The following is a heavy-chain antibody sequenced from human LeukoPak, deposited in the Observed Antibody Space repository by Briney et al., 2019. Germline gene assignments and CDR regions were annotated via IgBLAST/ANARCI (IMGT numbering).Heavy chain of an antibody. CDR3: VRSTGGTKNGYFDC. CDR1: GLTFSNAW. CDR2: IRTAPEGGAT. Sequence: KPGGSLRLSCAASGLTFSNAWMTWIRQAPGKGLEWIARIRTAPEGGATDYAAPVKGRFTISRDDSESTLYLQMNNLRTEDTAVYYCVRSTGGTKNGYFDCWGQGTLVTVSS. J-gene: IGHJ4*02. D-gene: IGHD1-26*01. V-gene: IGHV3-15*01.